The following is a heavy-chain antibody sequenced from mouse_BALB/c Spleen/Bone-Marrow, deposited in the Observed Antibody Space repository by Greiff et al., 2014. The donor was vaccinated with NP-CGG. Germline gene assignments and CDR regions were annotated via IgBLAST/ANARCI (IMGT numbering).Heavy chain of an antibody. CDR1: GYTFTSFV. CDR3: GRRESGAWFAY. V-gene: IGHV1-14*01. D-gene: IGHD3-1*01. CDR2: INPYNDGT. J-gene: IGHJ3*01. Sequence: VQLQQSGPDLVKPGASVKMSCKASGYTFTSFVMHWVKQKPGQGLEWIGYINPYNDGTKYNEKFKDKATLSSDKSSSTAYMELSSLPSEAAAVYYCGRRESGAWFAYWGQGTLVTVSA.